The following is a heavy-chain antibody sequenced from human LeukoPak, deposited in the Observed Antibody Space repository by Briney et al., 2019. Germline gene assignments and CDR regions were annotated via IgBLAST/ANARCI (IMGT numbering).Heavy chain of an antibody. V-gene: IGHV3-15*01. J-gene: IGHJ4*02. D-gene: IGHD4-23*01. CDR1: GLTFSNAW. CDR3: TTGPGNSGY. CDR2: IKSTTVDGTP. Sequence: GGPLRLSCAVSGLTFSNAWISWVRQAPGKGLEWVGRIKSTTVDGTPEYAAPVKGRFTISRDDSKDTVYLQMNSLKTEDTAVYYCTTGPGNSGYWGQGTLVTVSS.